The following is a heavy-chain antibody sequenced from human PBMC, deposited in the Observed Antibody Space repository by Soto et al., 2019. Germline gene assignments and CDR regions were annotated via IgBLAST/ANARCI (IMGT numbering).Heavy chain of an antibody. CDR2: ISAYNGNT. CDR1: GYTFTSYG. Sequence: GASAKVSCKASGYTFTSYGISWVRQAPGQGLEWMGWISAYNGNTNYAQKLQGRVTMTTDTSTSTAYMELRSLRSDDTAVYYCARTNSSGWPYYYYGMDVWGQGTTVTVSS. V-gene: IGHV1-18*01. J-gene: IGHJ6*02. CDR3: ARTNSSGWPYYYYGMDV. D-gene: IGHD6-19*01.